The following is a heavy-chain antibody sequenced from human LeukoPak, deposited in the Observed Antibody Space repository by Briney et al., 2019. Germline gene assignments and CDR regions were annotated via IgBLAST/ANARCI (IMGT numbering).Heavy chain of an antibody. CDR3: ARVTAYQIDY. Sequence: SETLSLTCAVYGGSFSDYYWNWIRQPPGKGLEWIGYIYYSGSTYYNPSLKSRVTISVDTSKNQFSLKLSSVTAADTVVYYCARVTAYQIDYWGQGTLVTVSS. CDR2: IYYSGST. D-gene: IGHD2-2*01. V-gene: IGHV4-30-4*08. J-gene: IGHJ4*02. CDR1: GGSFSDYY.